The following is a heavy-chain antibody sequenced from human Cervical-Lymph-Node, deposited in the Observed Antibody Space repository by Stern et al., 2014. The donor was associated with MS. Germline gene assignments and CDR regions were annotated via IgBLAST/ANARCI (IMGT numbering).Heavy chain of an antibody. V-gene: IGHV4-39*02. CDR3: VTYSGGKAEPRFDP. Sequence: QLQLQESGPGLVKPSETLSLTCTVSGGSISSSRYYWGWIRQPPGKGLEWIGSVYYDGTTSDGSTYYEPPLKSRLTISLDTSKNHFYLSLASRTAADTAVYYCVTYSGGKAEPRFDPWGQGILVIVSS. J-gene: IGHJ5*02. CDR1: GGSISSSRYY. CDR2: VYYDGTTSDGST. D-gene: IGHD1-26*01.